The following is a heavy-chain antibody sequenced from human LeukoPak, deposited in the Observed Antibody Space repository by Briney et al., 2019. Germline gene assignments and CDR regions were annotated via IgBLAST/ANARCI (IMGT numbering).Heavy chain of an antibody. CDR3: AKSKAPLYYYDSSGWGYFDY. CDR1: GFTFSSYA. D-gene: IGHD3-22*01. Sequence: GGSLRLSCAASGFTFSSYAMSWVRQAPGKGLEWVSAISGSGGSTYYADSVKGRFTISRDNSKNTLYLQMNSLRAEDTAEYYCAKSKAPLYYYDSSGWGYFDYWGQGTLVTVSS. J-gene: IGHJ4*02. CDR2: ISGSGGST. V-gene: IGHV3-23*01.